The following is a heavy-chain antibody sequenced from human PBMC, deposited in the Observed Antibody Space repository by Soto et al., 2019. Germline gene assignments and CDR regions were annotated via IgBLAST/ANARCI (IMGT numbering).Heavy chain of an antibody. J-gene: IGHJ6*03. CDR2: ISAYNGNT. CDR3: ARVYSSSSGYYYYYYMDV. V-gene: IGHV1-18*01. CDR1: GYTFTSYG. Sequence: QVQLVQSGAEVKKPGASVKVSCKASGYTFTSYGISWVRQAPGQGLEWMGWISAYNGNTNYAQKLQGRVTMNADTSTSTAYMELRSLRSDDTAVYYCARVYSSSSGYYYYYYMDVWGKGTTVTVSS. D-gene: IGHD6-6*01.